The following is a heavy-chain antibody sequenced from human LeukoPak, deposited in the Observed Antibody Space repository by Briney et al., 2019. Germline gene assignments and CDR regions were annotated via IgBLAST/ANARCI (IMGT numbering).Heavy chain of an antibody. D-gene: IGHD3-3*01. CDR3: AKDRPTIFGVVNAFDI. Sequence: RAGGSLRLSCAASGFTFSSYAMSWVRQAPGKGLEWVSAISGSGGSTYYADSVKGRFTISRDNSKNTLYLQMNSLRAEDTAVYYCAKDRPTIFGVVNAFDIWGQGTMVTVSS. V-gene: IGHV3-23*01. J-gene: IGHJ3*02. CDR2: ISGSGGST. CDR1: GFTFSSYA.